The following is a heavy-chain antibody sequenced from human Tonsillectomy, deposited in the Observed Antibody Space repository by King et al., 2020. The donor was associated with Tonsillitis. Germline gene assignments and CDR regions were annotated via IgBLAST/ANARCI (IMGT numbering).Heavy chain of an antibody. CDR2: SNSDGSST. V-gene: IGHV3-74*01. Sequence: VQLVESGGGLVQPGGSLRLSCAASGFTFSSYWMHWVRQAPGKGLVWVSRSNSDGSSTNYADSVKGRFTISRDNAKNTVYLQMNSLRAEDTALHYCARALMYSDAFDVWGQGTMVTVSS. CDR1: GFTFSSYW. J-gene: IGHJ3*01. D-gene: IGHD2-8*01. CDR3: ARALMYSDAFDV.